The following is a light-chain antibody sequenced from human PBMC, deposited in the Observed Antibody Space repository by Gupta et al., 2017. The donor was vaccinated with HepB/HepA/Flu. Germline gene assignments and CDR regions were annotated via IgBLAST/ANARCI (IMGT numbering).Light chain of an antibody. J-gene: IGLJ2*01. CDR3: QTWGTGNYVV. CDR2: LNSDGSH. Sequence: QLVLTQSPSASASLGASVKLTCPLSSGHSSYAIAWHQQQPEKGPRYLMKLNSDGSHSKGDGIPDRFSGSSSGAERYLTISSLQSEDEADYYCQTWGTGNYVVFGGGTKLTVL. CDR1: SGHSSYA. V-gene: IGLV4-69*01.